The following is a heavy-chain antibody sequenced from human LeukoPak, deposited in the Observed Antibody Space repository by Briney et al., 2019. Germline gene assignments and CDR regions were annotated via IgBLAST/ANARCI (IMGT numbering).Heavy chain of an antibody. CDR1: GFSFSGHW. D-gene: IGHD4-17*01. CDR2: ISPTGSTT. V-gene: IGHV3-74*01. CDR3: AKELYGDYVHDAFDI. Sequence: GGSLRLSCTASGFSFSGHWMHWARQLPGKGLVWVSRISPTGSTTSYADSVKGRFTISRDNSKNTLYLQMNSLRAEDTAVYYCAKELYGDYVHDAFDIWGQGTMVTVSS. J-gene: IGHJ3*02.